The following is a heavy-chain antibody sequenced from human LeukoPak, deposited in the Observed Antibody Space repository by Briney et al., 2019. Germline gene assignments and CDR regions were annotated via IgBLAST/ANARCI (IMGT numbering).Heavy chain of an antibody. Sequence: SETLSLTCTVSGGSISSYYWSWIRQPPGKGLEWIGYIYYSGSTNYNPSLKSRVTISVDTSKNQLSLKLASVTAADTAVYFCARWDDSAWAFGSWGPGTLVTVSS. J-gene: IGHJ4*02. D-gene: IGHD6-19*01. V-gene: IGHV4-59*08. CDR1: GGSISSYY. CDR3: ARWDDSAWAFGS. CDR2: IYYSGST.